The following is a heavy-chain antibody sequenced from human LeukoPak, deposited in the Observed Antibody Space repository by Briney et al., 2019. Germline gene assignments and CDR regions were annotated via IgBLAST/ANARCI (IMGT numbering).Heavy chain of an antibody. CDR3: AKNTEGGHDFAQTPYYFDC. CDR2: LNGSGGST. D-gene: IGHD3-3*01. CDR1: GFTFSSYA. Sequence: PGGSLRLSCAASGFTFSSYAMSWVRPAPGKGLEGVSILNGSGGSTYYADSVKGRFTISRDNSKNTLYLQMNSLRAEDTALYFCAKNTEGGHDFAQTPYYFDCWGQGTLVTVSS. V-gene: IGHV3-23*01. J-gene: IGHJ4*02.